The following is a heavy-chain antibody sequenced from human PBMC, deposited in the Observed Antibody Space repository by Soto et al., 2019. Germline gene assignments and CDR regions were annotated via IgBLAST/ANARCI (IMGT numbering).Heavy chain of an antibody. CDR2: MNPNSGNT. J-gene: IGHJ6*02. Sequence: QVQLVQSGAEVKKPGASVKVSCKASGYTFTSYDINWVRQATGQGLAWMGWMNPNSGNTGSAQKFQGRVTMTRNTSISTAYMELSSLRSEDTAVYYCARGGDILTGYYSSGMDVWGQGTTVTVSS. CDR3: ARGGDILTGYYSSGMDV. V-gene: IGHV1-8*01. D-gene: IGHD3-9*01. CDR1: GYTFTSYD.